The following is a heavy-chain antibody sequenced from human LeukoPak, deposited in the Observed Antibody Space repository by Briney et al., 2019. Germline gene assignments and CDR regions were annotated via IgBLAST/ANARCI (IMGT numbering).Heavy chain of an antibody. J-gene: IGHJ4*02. V-gene: IGHV4-4*07. CDR1: GGSISTYY. CDR2: IYTSGST. D-gene: IGHD4-17*01. Sequence: SETLSLTCSVSGGSISTYYWSWIRQSAGKGLEWIGRIYTSGSTNYNPSLKSRVTMSVDTSKNQFSLNLSSVTAADTAVYYCARNAETYGDYVWGQGTLVTVSS. CDR3: ARNAETYGDYV.